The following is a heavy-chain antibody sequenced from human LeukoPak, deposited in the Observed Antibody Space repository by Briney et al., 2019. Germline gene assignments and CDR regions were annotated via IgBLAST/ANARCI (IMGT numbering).Heavy chain of an antibody. V-gene: IGHV4-61*01. CDR3: ARDIYGSGHGWFDT. Sequence: SETLSLTCTVSGDSINNHNYYWGWVRQPPGKGLEWMGYIHYSGSTNYNPSLKSRVTISVDTSKKQLSLMLRSVTAADTAVYYCARDIYGSGHGWFDTWGQGRLVTVSS. CDR1: GDSINNHNYY. D-gene: IGHD3-10*01. CDR2: IHYSGST. J-gene: IGHJ5*02.